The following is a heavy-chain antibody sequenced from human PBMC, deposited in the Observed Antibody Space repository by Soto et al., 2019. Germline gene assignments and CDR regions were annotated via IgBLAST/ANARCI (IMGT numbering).Heavy chain of an antibody. J-gene: IGHJ4*02. D-gene: IGHD2-8*02. CDR1: GYSFTGYY. Sequence: HEHLVQSGAEVKRPGASLKVSCKASGYSFTGYYIHWVRQAPGQGLEWMGWINPDSAATNYAQNFQGRFTLTSDTSISTASMDLTSLTSDDTAVYYCARGDYGTGGYPFPYFDYWGQGTLVIVSS. V-gene: IGHV1-2*02. CDR2: INPDSAAT. CDR3: ARGDYGTGGYPFPYFDY.